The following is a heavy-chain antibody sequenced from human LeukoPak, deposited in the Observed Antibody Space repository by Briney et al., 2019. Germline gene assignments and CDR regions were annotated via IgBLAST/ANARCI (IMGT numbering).Heavy chain of an antibody. D-gene: IGHD6-13*01. CDR3: ARVRIAAAGTGWYYYGMDV. V-gene: IGHV4-61*01. J-gene: IGHJ6*02. CDR1: GSSVSSVSYY. CDR2: IYYSGST. Sequence: SETLSLTCTVSGSSVSSVSYYWSWIRQPPGNGLEWIGYIYYSGSTNYNPSLKSRVTISVDTSKNQFSLKLSSVTAADTAVYYCARVRIAAAGTGWYYYGMDVWGQGTTVTVSS.